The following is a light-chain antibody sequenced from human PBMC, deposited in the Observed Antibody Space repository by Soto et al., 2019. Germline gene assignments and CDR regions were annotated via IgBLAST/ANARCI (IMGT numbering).Light chain of an antibody. Sequence: QSALTQPASVSGSPGQSITISCTGTSSDVGGYNYVSWYQQYPGKAPKLMIYEVSNRPSGVSNRFSGSKSGNTASLTISGLQAEDEADYYCGLYTSSSTLVFGGGTKVTVL. CDR1: SSDVGGYNY. V-gene: IGLV2-14*01. CDR3: GLYTSSSTLV. CDR2: EVS. J-gene: IGLJ3*02.